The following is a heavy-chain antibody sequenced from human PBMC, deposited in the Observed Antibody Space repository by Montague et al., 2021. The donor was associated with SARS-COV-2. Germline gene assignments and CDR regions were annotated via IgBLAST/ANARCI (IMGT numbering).Heavy chain of an antibody. Sequence: SLRLSCAASGFTFSSYSMNWVRQAPGKGLEWVSSISSSSSYIYYADSAKGRFTISRDNAKNSLYLQMNSLRAEDTAVYYCARAGDIVVVPAVDWFDPWGQGTLVTVSS. CDR3: ARAGDIVVVPAVDWFDP. D-gene: IGHD2-2*01. CDR1: GFTFSSYS. V-gene: IGHV3-21*01. J-gene: IGHJ5*02. CDR2: ISSSSSYI.